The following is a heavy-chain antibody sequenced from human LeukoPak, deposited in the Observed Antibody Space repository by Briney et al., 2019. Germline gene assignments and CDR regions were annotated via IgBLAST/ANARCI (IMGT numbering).Heavy chain of an antibody. D-gene: IGHD3-10*01. V-gene: IGHV3-74*01. CDR3: RRVYRPGMNEYFQL. CDR1: GVTFSRDW. J-gene: IGHJ1*01. CDR2: INNDGSTT. Sequence: GGSLRLSCEASGVTFSRDWMHWVRQAPGKGLVWVSRINNDGSTTNYADSVKGRFTISRDNAKNTRYLQMNSLRAEDTAVHYCRRVYRPGMNEYFQLWGQGTMVTVSS.